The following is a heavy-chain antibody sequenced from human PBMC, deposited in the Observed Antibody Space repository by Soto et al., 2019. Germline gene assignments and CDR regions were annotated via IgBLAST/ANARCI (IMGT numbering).Heavy chain of an antibody. CDR1: GFTFSSYA. V-gene: IGHV3-23*01. CDR2: ISGSGGST. D-gene: IGHD3-3*01. CDR3: EKDMSIEGRPGGYYDFWSGPAGYYYGIDV. J-gene: IGHJ6*02. Sequence: GGSLRLSCAASGFTFSSYAMSWVRQAPGKGLEWVSAISGSGGSTYYADSVKGRFTISRDNSKNTLYLQMNSLSAEDTAVYYCEKDMSIEGRPGGYYDFWSGPAGYYYGIDVWAQGTTATAS.